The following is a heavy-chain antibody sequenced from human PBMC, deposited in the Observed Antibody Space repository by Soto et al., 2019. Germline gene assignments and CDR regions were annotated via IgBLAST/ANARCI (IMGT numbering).Heavy chain of an antibody. J-gene: IGHJ6*02. CDR1: GFSLSTSGVG. Sequence: SGPTLVNPTQTLTLTCTFSGFSLSTSGVGVGWIRQPPGKALEWLALIYWNDDKRYSPSLKSRLTITKDTSKNQVVLTMTNMDPVDTATYYCAHTKTYYDCWRSSYYYDGMDVWGQGTTVTVSS. V-gene: IGHV2-5*01. D-gene: IGHD3-3*01. CDR3: AHTKTYYDCWRSSYYYDGMDV. CDR2: IYWNDDK.